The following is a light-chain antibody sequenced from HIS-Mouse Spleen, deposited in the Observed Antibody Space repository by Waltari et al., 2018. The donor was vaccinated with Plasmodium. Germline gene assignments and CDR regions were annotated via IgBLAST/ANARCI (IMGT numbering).Light chain of an antibody. J-gene: IGKJ2*01. CDR1: QSISSY. CDR2: AAS. CDR3: QQSYSTPPYT. Sequence: DIQMTQSPSSLSASVGDRVTITCRASQSISSYLNWYQQKPGKTPKLLIYAASSLQSGVPSRFSCSGSGTEFTRTISSLQPEDFATYYCQQSYSTPPYTFGQGTKLEIK. V-gene: IGKV1-39*01.